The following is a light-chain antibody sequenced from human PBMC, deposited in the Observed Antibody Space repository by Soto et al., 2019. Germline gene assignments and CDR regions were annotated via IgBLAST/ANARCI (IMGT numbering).Light chain of an antibody. V-gene: IGLV2-14*01. CDR1: NSDIGAYNY. CDR3: NSYTSSSTSWV. J-gene: IGLJ3*02. Sequence: QSVLTQPASVSGSPGQSITISCTGTNSDIGAYNYVSWYQHHPGKAPKVLIYEVSNRPSGVSSRFSGSKSGNTASLTIFGLQAEDEANYYCNSYTSSSTSWVFGGGTKVTVL. CDR2: EVS.